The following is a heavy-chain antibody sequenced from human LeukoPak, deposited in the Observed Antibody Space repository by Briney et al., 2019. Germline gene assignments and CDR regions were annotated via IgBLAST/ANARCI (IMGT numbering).Heavy chain of an antibody. CDR3: AKPKKSYCSGGSCFVY. D-gene: IGHD2-15*01. J-gene: IGHJ4*02. CDR2: IRYDGSNK. CDR1: GFTFSSYG. Sequence: PGGSLRLSXAASGFTFSSYGMHWVRQAPGKGVEWVAFIRYDGSNKYYADSVKGRFTISRDNSKNTLYLQMNSLRAEDTAVYYRAKPKKSYCSGGSCFVYWGQGTLVTVSS. V-gene: IGHV3-30*02.